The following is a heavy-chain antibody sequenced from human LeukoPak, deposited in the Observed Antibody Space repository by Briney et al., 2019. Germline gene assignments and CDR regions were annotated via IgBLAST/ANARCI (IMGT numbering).Heavy chain of an antibody. Sequence: SETLSLTCTVSGGSISSYYWSWIRQPPGKGLEWIGYIYYSGSTNYNPSLKSRVTISVDTSKNQFSLKLSSVTAADTAVYYCARDQQQLVHSPWFDPWGQGTLVTVSS. CDR1: GGSISSYY. CDR3: ARDQQQLVHSPWFDP. V-gene: IGHV4-59*01. D-gene: IGHD6-13*01. CDR2: IYYSGST. J-gene: IGHJ5*02.